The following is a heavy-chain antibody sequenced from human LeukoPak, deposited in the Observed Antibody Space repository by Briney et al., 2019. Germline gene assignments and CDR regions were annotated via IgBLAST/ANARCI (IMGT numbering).Heavy chain of an antibody. CDR2: IKQDGSEK. CDR3: ARDSSPGYYDYVWGTYPRY. D-gene: IGHD3-16*02. Sequence: GGSLRLSCAASGFTFSNYWMSWVREAPGKGLEWVANIKQDGSEKYYVDSVKGRFTISRDNAKSSLFLQMNSLRAEDTAVYYCARDSSPGYYDYVWGTYPRYWGQGTLVTVSS. CDR1: GFTFSNYW. V-gene: IGHV3-7*05. J-gene: IGHJ4*02.